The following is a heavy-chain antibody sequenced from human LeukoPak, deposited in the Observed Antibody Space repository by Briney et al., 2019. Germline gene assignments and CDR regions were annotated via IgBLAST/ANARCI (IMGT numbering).Heavy chain of an antibody. CDR1: GGSISSGSYY. CDR2: IYYSGST. CDR3: AKTAYDSSGNWFDP. V-gene: IGHV4-61*10. J-gene: IGHJ5*02. D-gene: IGHD3-22*01. Sequence: PSETLSLTCTVSGGSISSGSYYWSWIRQPAGKGVEWIGYIYYSGSTNYNPSLKSRVTISIDTSNNQFSLKLNSVTAADTAVYYCAKTAYDSSGNWFDPWGQGTLVTVSS.